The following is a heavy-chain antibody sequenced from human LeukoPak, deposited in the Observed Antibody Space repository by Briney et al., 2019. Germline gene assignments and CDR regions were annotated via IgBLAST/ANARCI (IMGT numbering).Heavy chain of an antibody. D-gene: IGHD6-19*01. CDR1: GYTFTSYG. Sequence: ASVKVSCKASGYTFTSYGIIWVRQAPGQGLEWMGWISTYNGNTNYAQKIQGRVTMTTDTSTSTAYMELRSLRSDDTAVYYCARDRVAATYYYYMDVWGKGTTVTVSS. J-gene: IGHJ6*03. CDR3: ARDRVAATYYYYMDV. V-gene: IGHV1-18*01. CDR2: ISTYNGNT.